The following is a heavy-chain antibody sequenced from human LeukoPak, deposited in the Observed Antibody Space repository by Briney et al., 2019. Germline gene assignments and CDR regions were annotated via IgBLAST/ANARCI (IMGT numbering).Heavy chain of an antibody. CDR2: ISSSSSYI. J-gene: IGHJ6*02. CDR3: ARDPRDVIVGAVYYYYGMDV. V-gene: IGHV3-21*06. Sequence: PGGSLRLSCAGSGFTFSSYSMNWVRQAPGKGLEWVSCISSSSSYIYYADSVKGRFTISRDNAKNSLYLQMNRLSAEDTAVYYCARDPRDVIVGAVYYYYGMDVWGQGTTVTVSS. D-gene: IGHD1-26*01. CDR1: GFTFSSYS.